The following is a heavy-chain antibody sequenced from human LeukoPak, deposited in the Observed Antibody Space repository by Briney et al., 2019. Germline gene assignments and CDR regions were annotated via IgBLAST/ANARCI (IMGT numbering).Heavy chain of an antibody. CDR3: ARDIGITGTTSDFDY. Sequence: GGSLRLSCAASGFTFSGYSMNWVRQAPGKGLEWVSSISSGSSYIYYADSVKGRFTISGDNAKNSLYLQMNSLRAEDTAVYYCARDIGITGTTSDFDYWGQGTLVTVSS. D-gene: IGHD1-7*01. J-gene: IGHJ4*02. CDR2: ISSGSSYI. V-gene: IGHV3-21*01. CDR1: GFTFSGYS.